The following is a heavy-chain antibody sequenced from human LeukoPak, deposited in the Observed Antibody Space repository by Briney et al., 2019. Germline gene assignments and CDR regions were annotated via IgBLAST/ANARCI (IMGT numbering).Heavy chain of an antibody. CDR1: GYTFTSSV. CDR3: ARARVYDSSGDDAFDI. CDR2: INPSGGST. Sequence: GASVKVSCKASGYTFTSSVISWVRQAPGQGLEWMGIINPSGGSTSYAQKFQGRVTMTRDMSTSTVYMELSSLRSEDTAVYYCARARVYDSSGDDAFDIWGQGTMVTVSS. D-gene: IGHD3-22*01. V-gene: IGHV1-46*01. J-gene: IGHJ3*02.